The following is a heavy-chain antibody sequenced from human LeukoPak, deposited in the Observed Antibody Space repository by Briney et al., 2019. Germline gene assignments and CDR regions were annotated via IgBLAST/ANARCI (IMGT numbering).Heavy chain of an antibody. CDR2: ISDSGDYT. Sequence: GGSLRLSCAGSGCTFSSYARSWVRQAPGQGLERVADISDSGDYTYYADSVRSWFTISRVNSRNTLYLQMISLRPEDTAVYYCAKDTSIGKYCTNGVCSPFDYWGQGTLVTVSS. J-gene: IGHJ4*02. CDR3: AKDTSIGKYCTNGVCSPFDY. D-gene: IGHD2-8*01. CDR1: GCTFSSYA. V-gene: IGHV3-23*01.